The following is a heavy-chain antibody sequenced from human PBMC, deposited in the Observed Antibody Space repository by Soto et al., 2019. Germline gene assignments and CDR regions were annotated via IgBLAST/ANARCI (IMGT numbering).Heavy chain of an antibody. V-gene: IGHV3-7*03. CDR1: GFTFSSYW. CDR3: AKRNYDFWSGERVNWFDP. J-gene: IGHJ5*02. D-gene: IGHD3-3*01. Sequence: PGGSLRLSCAASGFTFSSYWMSWVRQPPGKGLEWVANIKQDGSEKYYVDSVKGRFTLSRDNAKNSLHLQMDSLRAEDTAVYYCAKRNYDFWSGERVNWFDPWGQGTLVTVSS. CDR2: IKQDGSEK.